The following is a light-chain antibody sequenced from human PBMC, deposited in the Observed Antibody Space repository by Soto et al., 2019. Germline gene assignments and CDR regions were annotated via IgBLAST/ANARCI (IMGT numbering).Light chain of an antibody. J-gene: IGKJ1*01. V-gene: IGKV3-15*01. CDR1: QSVSSN. CDR3: QQYNNWPPART. Sequence: EVVMTQSPATLSVSPGERVTLSCRASQSVSSNLAWYQQKPGQAPRLLIYGASARATGIPARFSGSGSGTEFTLTISSLQSEDFAIHYCQQYNNWPPARTFGQGTKVEIK. CDR2: GAS.